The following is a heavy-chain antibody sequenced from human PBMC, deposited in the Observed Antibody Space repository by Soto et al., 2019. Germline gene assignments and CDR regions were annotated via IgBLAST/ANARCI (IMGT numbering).Heavy chain of an antibody. CDR3: ARQKAYDFRAFDI. V-gene: IGHV4-39*01. CDR1: GVSISSSSYY. Sequence: SETLSLTCTVSGVSISSSSYYWGWIRQPPGKGLEWIGSIYYSGSTYYNPSLKSRVTISVDTSKNQFSLKLSSVTAADTAVYYCARQKAYDFRAFDIWGQGKMVTVSS. D-gene: IGHD3-3*01. J-gene: IGHJ3*02. CDR2: IYYSGST.